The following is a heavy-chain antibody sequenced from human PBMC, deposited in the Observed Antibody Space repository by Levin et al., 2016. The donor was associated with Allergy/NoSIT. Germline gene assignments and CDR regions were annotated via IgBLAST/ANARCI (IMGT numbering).Heavy chain of an antibody. V-gene: IGHV3-21*01. Sequence: WIRQPPGKGLEWVSSISSSSSYIYYADSVKGRFTISRDNAKNSLYLQMNSLRAEDTAVYYCASLPRAAAGTRAWGQGTTVTVSS. D-gene: IGHD6-13*01. J-gene: IGHJ6*02. CDR2: ISSSSSYI. CDR3: ASLPRAAAGTRA.